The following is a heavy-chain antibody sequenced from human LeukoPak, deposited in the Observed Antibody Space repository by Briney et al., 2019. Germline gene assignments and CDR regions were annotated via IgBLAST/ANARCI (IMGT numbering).Heavy chain of an antibody. CDR3: ATGTIYCSSCSDDY. V-gene: IGHV1-24*01. Sequence: RASVKVSCKVSGYSLTELSMHWVRQAPGKGLEWMGGFDPEDGETPIFAQKFQGRVTMTEDTSTDTAYMELSSLRSEDTAVYYCATGTIYCSSCSDDYWGQGTLVTVSS. CDR2: FDPEDGET. D-gene: IGHD2-2*01. J-gene: IGHJ4*02. CDR1: GYSLTELS.